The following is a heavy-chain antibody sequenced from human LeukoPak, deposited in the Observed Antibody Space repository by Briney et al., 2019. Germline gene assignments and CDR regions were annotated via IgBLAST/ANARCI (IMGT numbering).Heavy chain of an antibody. V-gene: IGHV3-23*01. CDR3: ARQFLVGGSLSPFDH. D-gene: IGHD1-26*01. Sequence: GGSLRLSCVASGFTFTGYAFSWVRQTPGKGMEWVSTVTSVGPISYADSVKGRFTISRDTSNNTVSLQMNNLTVDDTALYFCARQFLVGGSLSPFDHWGQGSLVAVTT. J-gene: IGHJ4*02. CDR1: GFTFTGYA. CDR2: VTSVGPI.